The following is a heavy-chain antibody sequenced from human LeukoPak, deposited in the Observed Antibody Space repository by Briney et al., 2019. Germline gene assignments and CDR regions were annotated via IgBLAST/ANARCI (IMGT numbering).Heavy chain of an antibody. Sequence: GGSLRLSCAASGFTFSSYAMSWVRQAPGKGLEWVSAISGSGSSTYYADSVKGRFTISRDNSKNTLYLQMNSLRAEDTAVYYCAKDDVEMATITHFDYWGQGTLVTVSS. D-gene: IGHD5-24*01. J-gene: IGHJ4*02. CDR1: GFTFSSYA. CDR3: AKDDVEMATITHFDY. V-gene: IGHV3-23*01. CDR2: ISGSGSST.